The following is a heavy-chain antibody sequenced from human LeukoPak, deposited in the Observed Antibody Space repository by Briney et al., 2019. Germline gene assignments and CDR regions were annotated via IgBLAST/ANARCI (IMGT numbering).Heavy chain of an antibody. J-gene: IGHJ3*02. CDR2: IYYSGST. D-gene: IGHD3-10*01. Sequence: PSETLSLTCAVYGGSFSGYYWSWIRQPPGKGLEWIGYIYYSGSTNYNPSLKSRVTISVDTSKNQFSLKLSSVTAADTAVYYCARDVLTEGTLAFDIWGQGTMVTVSS. V-gene: IGHV4-59*01. CDR1: GGSFSGYY. CDR3: ARDVLTEGTLAFDI.